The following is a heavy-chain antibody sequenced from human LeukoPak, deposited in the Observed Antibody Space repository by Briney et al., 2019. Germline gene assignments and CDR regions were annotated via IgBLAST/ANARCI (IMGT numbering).Heavy chain of an antibody. CDR1: GFTFRNYA. Sequence: PGGSLRLSCAASGFTFRNYAMTWVRQAPGQGLEWVSAISGGSSTYFADSVKGRFTISRDNSENTVYLQMNSLRAEDTAVYYCAKKGGYDSSGYLPLEYWGQGTLVTVSS. D-gene: IGHD3-22*01. CDR2: ISGGSST. V-gene: IGHV3-23*01. J-gene: IGHJ4*02. CDR3: AKKGGYDSSGYLPLEY.